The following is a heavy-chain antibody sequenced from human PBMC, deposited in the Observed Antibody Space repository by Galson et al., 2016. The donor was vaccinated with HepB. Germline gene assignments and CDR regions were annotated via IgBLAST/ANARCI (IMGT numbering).Heavy chain of an antibody. D-gene: IGHD3-3*01. V-gene: IGHV3-30*04. CDR2: ISYDGSK. CDR1: GFTFSTYA. Sequence: SLRLSCAASGFTFSTYALHWVRQAPGKGLEWGASISYDGSKNYADSAKGQFTISRDNSKNTLYLQLNSLRPEDTAVYYCARGGFLEWKFSGLDVWGQGTTVTVSS. J-gene: IGHJ6*02. CDR3: ARGGFLEWKFSGLDV.